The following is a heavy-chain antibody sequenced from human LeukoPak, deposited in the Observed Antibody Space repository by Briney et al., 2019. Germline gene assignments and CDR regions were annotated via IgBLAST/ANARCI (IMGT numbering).Heavy chain of an antibody. V-gene: IGHV2-5*02. Sequence: SGPTLLNPPRTLTLTRTFSGFALSAGGLGVGWIRQPPGKALEWHALIYWDDDKRYSPSLKSRLTITKDTPKNQVVRTLPHLDPVTTASNSFAHCHNYYDSSIFDYWGQGTLVTVSS. D-gene: IGHD3-22*01. CDR1: GFALSAGGLG. J-gene: IGHJ4*02. CDR2: IYWDDDK. CDR3: AHCHNYYDSSIFDY.